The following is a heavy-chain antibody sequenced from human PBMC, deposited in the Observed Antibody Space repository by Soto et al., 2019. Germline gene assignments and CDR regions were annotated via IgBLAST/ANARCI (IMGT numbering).Heavy chain of an antibody. V-gene: IGHV6-1*01. CDR2: TYYRSNWYT. D-gene: IGHD2-8*01. CDR3: ARLIGNSWLDS. J-gene: IGHJ5*01. CDR1: GDSVSTNSAT. Sequence: SQTLSLTCAISGDSVSTNSATWDWIRQSPSRGLEWLGRTYYRSNWYTDYAVSVKGRITISPDTSNNQLSLQLSSVTPDDTAVYYCARLIGNSWLDSWGQGTLVTSPQ.